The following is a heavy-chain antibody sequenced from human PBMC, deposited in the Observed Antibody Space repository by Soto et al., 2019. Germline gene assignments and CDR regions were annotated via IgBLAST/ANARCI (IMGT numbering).Heavy chain of an antibody. CDR1: GDSVSSNSAA. D-gene: IGHD6-13*01. Sequence: SQTLSLTCAISGDSVSSNSAAWNWIRQSPSRGLEWLGRTYYRSKWYNDYAVSVKSRITINPDTSKNQFSLQLNSVTPEDTAVYYCARESIAAAPRLVNWYFDLWGRGTLVTVSS. V-gene: IGHV6-1*01. J-gene: IGHJ2*01. CDR3: ARESIAAAPRLVNWYFDL. CDR2: TYYRSKWYN.